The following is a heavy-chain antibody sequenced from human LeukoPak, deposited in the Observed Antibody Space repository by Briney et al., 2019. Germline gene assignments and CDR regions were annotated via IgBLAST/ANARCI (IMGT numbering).Heavy chain of an antibody. CDR1: GGSISSGGYA. V-gene: IGHV4-30-2*01. J-gene: IGHJ4*02. CDR2: IYHSGST. Sequence: SETLSLTCAVSGGSISSGGYAWSWIRQPPGKGLEWIGYIYHSGSTYYNPSLKSRVTISVDRSKNQFSLKLSSVTAADTAVYYCARDRGIGDYAIDYWGQGTLVTVSS. CDR3: ARDRGIGDYAIDY. D-gene: IGHD4-17*01.